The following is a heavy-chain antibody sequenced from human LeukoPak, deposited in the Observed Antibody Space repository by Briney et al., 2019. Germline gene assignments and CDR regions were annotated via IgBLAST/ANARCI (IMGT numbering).Heavy chain of an antibody. CDR3: TTEPREAVAAPTFDY. V-gene: IGHV3-15*07. J-gene: IGHJ4*02. CDR2: IKSKTDGGTT. Sequence: PGGSLRLSCAASGFTFSSYSMNWVRQAPGKGLEWVGRIKSKTDGGTTDYAAPVKGRFTISRDDSKNTLYLQMNSLKTEDTAVYYCTTEPREAVAAPTFDYWGQGTLVTVSS. CDR1: GFTFSSYS. D-gene: IGHD6-19*01.